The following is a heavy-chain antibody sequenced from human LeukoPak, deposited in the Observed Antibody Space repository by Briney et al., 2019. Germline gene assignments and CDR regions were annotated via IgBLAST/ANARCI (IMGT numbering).Heavy chain of an antibody. J-gene: IGHJ4*02. Sequence: PGGSLRLSCAASGFTFDDYVMHWVRQAPGKGLEWVSTISWNSGSIGYADSVKGRFTISRDNAKNSLYLQMNSLRAEDTALYYCAKDASGSIDYWGQGTLVTVSS. CDR1: GFTFDDYV. D-gene: IGHD1-26*01. CDR3: AKDASGSIDY. V-gene: IGHV3-9*01. CDR2: ISWNSGSI.